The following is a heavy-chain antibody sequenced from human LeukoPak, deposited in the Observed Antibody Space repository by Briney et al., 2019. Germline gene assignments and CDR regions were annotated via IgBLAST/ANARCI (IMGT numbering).Heavy chain of an antibody. D-gene: IGHD1-26*01. J-gene: IGHJ3*02. CDR1: GFTFSSYA. Sequence: GGSLRLSCAASGFTFSSYAMHWVRQAPGKGLEYVSAISSNGGSTYYANSVKGRFTISRDNSKNTLYLQMGSLRAEDMAVYYCARGEWELPHHAFDIWGQGTMVTVSS. V-gene: IGHV3-64*01. CDR2: ISSNGGST. CDR3: ARGEWELPHHAFDI.